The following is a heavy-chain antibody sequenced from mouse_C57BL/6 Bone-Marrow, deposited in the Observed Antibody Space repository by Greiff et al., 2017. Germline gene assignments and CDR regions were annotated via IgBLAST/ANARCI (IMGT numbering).Heavy chain of an antibody. CDR3: AREGIYYDYDWFAY. Sequence: EVKLQESGPGLVKPSQSLSLTCSVTGYSITSGYYWNWIRQFPGNKLEWMGYISYDGSNNYNPSLKNRISITREPSKNQFFLKLNSVTTEDTATYYCAREGIYYDYDWFAYWGQGTLVTVSA. V-gene: IGHV3-6*01. J-gene: IGHJ3*01. CDR2: ISYDGSN. D-gene: IGHD2-4*01. CDR1: GYSITSGYY.